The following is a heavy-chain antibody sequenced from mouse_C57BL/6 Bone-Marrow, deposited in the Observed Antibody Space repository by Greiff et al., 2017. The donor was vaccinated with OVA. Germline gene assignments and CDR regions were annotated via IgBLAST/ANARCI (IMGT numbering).Heavy chain of an antibody. V-gene: IGHV1-64*01. CDR1: GYTFTSYW. CDR3: ARLRTTVVATPPGTDAMDY. D-gene: IGHD1-1*01. J-gene: IGHJ4*01. CDR2: IHPNSGST. Sequence: QVQLQQPGAELVKPGASVKLSCKASGYTFTSYWMHWVKQRPGQGLEWIGMIHPNSGSTNYNAKFKSKATLTVDKSSSTAYMQLSSLTSEDSAVYYSARLRTTVVATPPGTDAMDYWGQGTSVTVAS.